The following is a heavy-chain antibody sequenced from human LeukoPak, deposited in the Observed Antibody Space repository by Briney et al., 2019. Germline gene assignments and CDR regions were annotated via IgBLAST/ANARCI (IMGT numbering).Heavy chain of an antibody. V-gene: IGHV4-39*01. D-gene: IGHD3-3*01. J-gene: IGHJ2*01. CDR3: ARQSGYDFWSGPNSATPWYFDL. CDR1: GGSISSSSYY. Sequence: SETLSLTCTVSGGSISSSSYYWGWIRQPPGKGLEWIGSIYHSGSTYYNPSLKSRVTISVDTSKNQFSLKLSSVTAADTAVYYCARQSGYDFWSGPNSATPWYFDLWGRGTLVTVSS. CDR2: IYHSGST.